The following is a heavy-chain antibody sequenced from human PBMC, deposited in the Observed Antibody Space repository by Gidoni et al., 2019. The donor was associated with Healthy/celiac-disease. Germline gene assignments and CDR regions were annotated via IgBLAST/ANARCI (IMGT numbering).Heavy chain of an antibody. D-gene: IGHD6-6*01. V-gene: IGHV3-49*03. CDR3: TRRWIVEEQLVPDPFDY. CDR1: GFTFGDYA. Sequence: EVQLVESGGGLVQPGRSLRLSCTASGFTFGDYAMSWFRQAPGKGLEWVGFIRSKAYGGTTEYAASVKARFTISRDDSKSIAYLQMNSLKTEDTAVYYCTRRWIVEEQLVPDPFDYWGQGTLVTVSS. CDR2: IRSKAYGGTT. J-gene: IGHJ4*02.